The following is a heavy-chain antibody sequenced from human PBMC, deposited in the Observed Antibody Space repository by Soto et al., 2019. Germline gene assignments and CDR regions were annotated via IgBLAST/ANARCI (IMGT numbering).Heavy chain of an antibody. CDR1: GGSISSYY. V-gene: IGHV4-59*01. J-gene: IGHJ3*02. D-gene: IGHD3-22*01. CDR2: IYYSGST. Sequence: QVQLQESGPGLVKPSETLSLTCTVSGGSISSYYWSWIRQPPGKGLEWIGYIYYSGSTNYNPSLKSRVTISVDTSKNQFSLKLSSVTAADTAVYYCARVTKRGSGYYGAFDIWGQGTMVTVSS. CDR3: ARVTKRGSGYYGAFDI.